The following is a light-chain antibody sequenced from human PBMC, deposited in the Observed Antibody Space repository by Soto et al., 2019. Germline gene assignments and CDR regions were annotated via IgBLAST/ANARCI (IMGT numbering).Light chain of an antibody. CDR2: GAS. CDR3: QQYSSLWT. Sequence: DILLTQSPGTLSSSLGERATLSCRTSQSVSNNYLAWYQQKPGQAPRLLIYGASSRATGIPDRFSGSGSGTDFTLSISRLEPEDFAVYYCQQYSSLWTFGQGTKVDIK. V-gene: IGKV3-20*01. J-gene: IGKJ1*01. CDR1: QSVSNNY.